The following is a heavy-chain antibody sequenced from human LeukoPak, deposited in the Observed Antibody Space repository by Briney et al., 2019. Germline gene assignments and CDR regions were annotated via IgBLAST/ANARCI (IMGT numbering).Heavy chain of an antibody. CDR1: GFTFGTYG. CDR3: AKDRSKKISGGVASRAQYYFDY. V-gene: IGHV3-30*18. J-gene: IGHJ4*02. D-gene: IGHD3-3*01. CDR2: ISYDGTYK. Sequence: GGSLRLSCAASGFTFGTYGMHWVRQAPGKGLEWVAVISYDGTYKYYADSVKGRFTISRDNSKNTLYLQMNSLRGEDTAVYYCAKDRSKKISGGVASRAQYYFDYWGQGTLVTVSS.